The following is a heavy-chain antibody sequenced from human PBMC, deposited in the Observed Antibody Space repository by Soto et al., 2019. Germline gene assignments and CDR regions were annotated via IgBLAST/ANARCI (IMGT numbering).Heavy chain of an antibody. D-gene: IGHD2-2*01. V-gene: IGHV3-30*18. CDR1: GFTFSSYG. CDR3: AKDRRGIVVVPAAMAPLGI. Sequence: QVQLVESGGGVVQPGRSLRLSCAASGFTFSSYGMHWVRQAPGKGLEWVAVISYDGSNKYYADSVKGRFTISRDNSKNTLYLQMNSLRAEDTAVYYCAKDRRGIVVVPAAMAPLGIWGQGTMVTVSS. CDR2: ISYDGSNK. J-gene: IGHJ3*02.